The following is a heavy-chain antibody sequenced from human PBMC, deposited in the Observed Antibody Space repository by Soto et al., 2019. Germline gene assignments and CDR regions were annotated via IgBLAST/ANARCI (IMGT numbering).Heavy chain of an antibody. CDR1: GGTFSSYA. Sequence: QVQLVQSGAEVKKPGSSVKVSCKASGGTFSSYAISWVRQAPGQGLEWMGGIIPIFGTANYAQKFQGRVTITADESTSTAYMELSSLRSEDTAVYYCARRMADSSVYYEWFDPWGQGTLVTVSS. D-gene: IGHD3-22*01. CDR2: IIPIFGTA. V-gene: IGHV1-69*01. J-gene: IGHJ5*02. CDR3: ARRMADSSVYYEWFDP.